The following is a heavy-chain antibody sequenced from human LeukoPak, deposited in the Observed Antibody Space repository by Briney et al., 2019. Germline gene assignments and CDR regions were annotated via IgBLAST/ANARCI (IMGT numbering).Heavy chain of an antibody. Sequence: GGSLRLSCAGSGFTLSSYAMSWVRQAPGKGLEWVSAISGSGGSTYYADSVKGRFTISRDNSKNTLYLQMNSLRAEDTAVYYCAKDEEAYYDFWSGYGPLDYWGQGTLVTVSS. D-gene: IGHD3-3*01. J-gene: IGHJ4*02. CDR3: AKDEEAYYDFWSGYGPLDY. CDR1: GFTLSSYA. CDR2: ISGSGGST. V-gene: IGHV3-23*01.